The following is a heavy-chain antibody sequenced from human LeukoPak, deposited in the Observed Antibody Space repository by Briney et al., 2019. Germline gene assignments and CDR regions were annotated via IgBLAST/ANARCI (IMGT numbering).Heavy chain of an antibody. CDR1: GFTFSSYA. D-gene: IGHD6-13*01. J-gene: IGHJ5*02. V-gene: IGHV3-23*01. CDR2: ISGSSGST. Sequence: GGSLRLSCAASGFTFSSYAMSWVRQAPGKGLEWVSAISGSSGSTYYADSVKGRFTISRDNSKNTLYLQMNSLRAEDTAVYYCAKDRTSWYVNWFDPWGQGTLVTVSS. CDR3: AKDRTSWYVNWFDP.